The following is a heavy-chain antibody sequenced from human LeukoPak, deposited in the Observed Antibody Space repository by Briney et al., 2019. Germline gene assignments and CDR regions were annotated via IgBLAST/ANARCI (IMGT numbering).Heavy chain of an antibody. Sequence: SETLSLTCTVSGGSISSSSYYWGWIRQPPGKGLEWIGNIYHSGITYNTPSLKSRVTISVDTSKNQFYLKLNSVTAADTAVYYCARAVGSFDWLPLFDYWGQGTLVTVSS. D-gene: IGHD3-9*01. CDR1: GGSISSSSYY. CDR3: ARAVGSFDWLPLFDY. V-gene: IGHV4-39*07. CDR2: IYHSGIT. J-gene: IGHJ4*02.